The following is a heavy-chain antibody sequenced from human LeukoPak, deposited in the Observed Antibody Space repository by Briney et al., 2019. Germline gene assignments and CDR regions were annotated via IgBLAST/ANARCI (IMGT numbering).Heavy chain of an antibody. CDR1: AFTFTNND. V-gene: IGHV3-30*02. J-gene: IGHJ4*02. CDR3: AKGDY. CDR2: IRHDGSDK. Sequence: AGSLTLSCAASAFTFTNNDFHWVRQAQGQGMEWVAFIRHDGSDKYYADYGKGRFTISRDNSKNTMYLQMNSLRAKATAVYYCAKGDYWGQGTLVTVSS.